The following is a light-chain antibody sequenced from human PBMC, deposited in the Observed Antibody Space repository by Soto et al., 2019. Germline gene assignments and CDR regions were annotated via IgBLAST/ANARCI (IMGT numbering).Light chain of an antibody. CDR3: HHYNNWPPYS. Sequence: ETVMTQSPDTLSVSPGESATLSCTASQDVSTNLAWFHQKPGQTPRLVLYGASKRATGIPARFSGSGSGRHFTLTISSLQSEDFGAYYCHHYNNWPPYSFGQGTKVEIK. V-gene: IGKV3-15*01. CDR1: QDVSTN. CDR2: GAS. J-gene: IGKJ2*03.